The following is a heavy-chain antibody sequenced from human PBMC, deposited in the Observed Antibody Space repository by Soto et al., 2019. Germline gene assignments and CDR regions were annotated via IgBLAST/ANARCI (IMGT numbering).Heavy chain of an antibody. V-gene: IGHV4-59*01. CDR2: IYYSGST. J-gene: IGHJ5*02. D-gene: IGHD6-6*01. CDR1: GGSISRYY. Sequence: ETLSLTFTVSGGSISRYYWSWIRQPPGKGLGWIGYIYYSGSTNYNPSLKSRVTISVDTSKNQFSLKLSSVTAADTAVYYCARAASIAARPDWFDPWGQGTLVTVSS. CDR3: ARAASIAARPDWFDP.